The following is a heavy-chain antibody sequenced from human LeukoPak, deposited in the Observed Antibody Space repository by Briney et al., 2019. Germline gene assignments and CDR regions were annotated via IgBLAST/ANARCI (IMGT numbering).Heavy chain of an antibody. CDR1: GFTVSSNS. V-gene: IGHV3-53*01. J-gene: IGHJ4*02. CDR2: IYSDNT. CDR3: TKRGRDWGPFDY. D-gene: IGHD7-27*01. Sequence: GGSLRLSCTVSGFTVSSNSMSWVRQAPGKGLEWVSFIYSDNTHYSDSVKGRFTISRDNSKNTLYLQMNSLRAEDTAVYYCTKRGRDWGPFDYWGQGTLVTVSS.